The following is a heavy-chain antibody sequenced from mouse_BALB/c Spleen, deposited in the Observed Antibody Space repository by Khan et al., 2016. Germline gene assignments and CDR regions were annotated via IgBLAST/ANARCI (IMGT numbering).Heavy chain of an antibody. J-gene: IGHJ4*01. CDR3: ASTPLYYGRSLYAVDY. V-gene: IGHV2-2*02. CDR2: IWSGGAT. CDR1: GFSLSSYG. Sequence: QVQLQQSGPGLVQPSPSLSITCTVAGFSLSSYGIHWVRQSPGKGLEWLGVIWSGGATDYKAAFISRLSFSKDKSKSQVFFKMNSRQGNDTAIYYCASTPLYYGRSLYAVDYWGQGTSITVSS. D-gene: IGHD1-1*01.